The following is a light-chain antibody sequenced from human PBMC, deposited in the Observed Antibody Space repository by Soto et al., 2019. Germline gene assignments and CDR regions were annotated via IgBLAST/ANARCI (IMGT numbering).Light chain of an antibody. V-gene: IGLV2-14*01. CDR2: DVT. Sequence: QSVLTQPASVSGSPGQSFTISCTGTSSDVGGYDYVSWYQQHPGKAPKLMIYDVTNRPSGVSNRFSGSKSGNTASLTISGLQAEDEADYYCISYASINTYVFGTGTKVTVL. CDR3: ISYASINTYV. J-gene: IGLJ1*01. CDR1: SSDVGGYDY.